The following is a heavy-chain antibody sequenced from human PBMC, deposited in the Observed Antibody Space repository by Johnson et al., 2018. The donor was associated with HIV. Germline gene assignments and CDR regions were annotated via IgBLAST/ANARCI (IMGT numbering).Heavy chain of an antibody. V-gene: IGHV3-23*04. Sequence: VQLVESGGGLVQPGGSLRLSCAASGFTFSSYAMSWVRQAPGKGLEWVSAISGSGGSTYYADSVKGRFTISIDNSKNALYLQMSSLRVEDTAMYYCARDGESQQLPLGDAFDVWGQGTMVTVSS. CDR2: ISGSGGST. CDR1: GFTFSSYA. CDR3: ARDGESQQLPLGDAFDV. J-gene: IGHJ3*01. D-gene: IGHD6-13*01.